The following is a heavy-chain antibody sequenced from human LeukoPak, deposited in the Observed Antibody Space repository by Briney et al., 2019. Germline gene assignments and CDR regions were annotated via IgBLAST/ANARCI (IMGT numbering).Heavy chain of an antibody. CDR3: AKGNGWYYY. CDR2: IIPIFHTA. Sequence: GASVKVSCKASGGTFSSYAISWVRQAPGQGLEWMGGIIPIFHTANYAQKFQGRVTITADESTSTAYMELSSLRAEDTAVYYCAKGNGWYYYWGQGTLVTVSS. V-gene: IGHV1-69*13. CDR1: GGTFSSYA. J-gene: IGHJ4*02. D-gene: IGHD6-19*01.